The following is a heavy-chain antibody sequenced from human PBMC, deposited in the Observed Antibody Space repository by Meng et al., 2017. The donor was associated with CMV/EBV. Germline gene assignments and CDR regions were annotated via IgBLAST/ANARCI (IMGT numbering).Heavy chain of an antibody. D-gene: IGHD6-19*01. CDR1: GFTFSSYE. Sequence: GESLKISCAASGFTFSSYEMNWVCQAPGKGLEWVSYISSSGSTIYYADSVKGRFTISRDNAKNSLYLQMNSLRAEDTAVYYCARDLAVAGSYYYYGMDVWGQGTTVTVSS. J-gene: IGHJ6*02. CDR3: ARDLAVAGSYYYYGMDV. CDR2: ISSSGSTI. V-gene: IGHV3-48*03.